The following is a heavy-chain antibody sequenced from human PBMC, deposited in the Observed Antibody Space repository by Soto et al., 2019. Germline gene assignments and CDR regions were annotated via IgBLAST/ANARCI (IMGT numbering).Heavy chain of an antibody. J-gene: IGHJ1*01. CDR1: GYTFTNYA. V-gene: IGHV1-3*01. Sequence: VASVKVSCKASGYTFTNYAIHWVRQAPGQRLEWMGWINAGSGNTKYSQRFEGRVSITRDTSASTAYMEVSSLTSEDTAVYYCACEQQLATFQHWGQGTLVTVSS. D-gene: IGHD6-13*01. CDR2: INAGSGNT. CDR3: ACEQQLATFQH.